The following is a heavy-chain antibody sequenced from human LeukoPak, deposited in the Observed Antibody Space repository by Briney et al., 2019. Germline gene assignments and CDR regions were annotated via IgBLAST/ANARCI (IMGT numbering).Heavy chain of an antibody. D-gene: IGHD1-26*01. CDR2: IYASGST. J-gene: IGHJ5*02. CDR3: ARDPRGIVGANHNWFDP. CDR1: GGSISSYY. Sequence: SQTLSLTCTVSGGSISSYYWSWIRQPAGKGLEWIGRIYASGSTNYNPSLKSRVTMSVDTSKSQFPLKLISVTAADTAVYYCARDPRGIVGANHNWFDPWGQGTLVTVSS. V-gene: IGHV4-4*07.